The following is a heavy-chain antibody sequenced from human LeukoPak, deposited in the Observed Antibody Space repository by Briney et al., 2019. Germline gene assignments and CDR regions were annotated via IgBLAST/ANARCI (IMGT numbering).Heavy chain of an antibody. V-gene: IGHV3-74*01. D-gene: IGHD1-26*01. Sequence: GGSLRLSCAASGFTFSSYWMHWVRQAPGKGLVWVSRINSEGRSTSYADSVKGRFTISRDNAKNSLYLQMNYLRAEDTAVYYCARGGDYSGWFDPWGRGTLVTVSS. CDR3: ARGGDYSGWFDP. CDR2: INSEGRST. J-gene: IGHJ5*02. CDR1: GFTFSSYW.